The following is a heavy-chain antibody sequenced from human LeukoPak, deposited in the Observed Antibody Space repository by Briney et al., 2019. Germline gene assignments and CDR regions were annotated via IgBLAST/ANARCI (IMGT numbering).Heavy chain of an antibody. CDR3: ARRERGIQLWSYYFDY. CDR2: INWNGGST. J-gene: IGHJ4*02. V-gene: IGHV3-20*04. D-gene: IGHD5-18*01. CDR1: GFTFDDYG. Sequence: GGSLRLSCAASGFTFDDYGMSWVRQAPGKGLEWVSGINWNGGSTGYADSVKGRFTISRDNAKNSLYLQMNSLRAEDTALYYCARRERGIQLWSYYFDYWGQGTLVTVSS.